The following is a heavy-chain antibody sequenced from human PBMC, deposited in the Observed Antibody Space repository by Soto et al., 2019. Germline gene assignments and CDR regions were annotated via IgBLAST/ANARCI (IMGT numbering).Heavy chain of an antibody. J-gene: IGHJ4*02. CDR2: ISWHGRNE. Sequence: QVHLVESGGGVVQPGRSLRLSCAASGFSFSNSGMHWVRQAPGKGLEWVAVISWHGRNEYYADSVKGRFTISRDNSKNTLYLQMNSLRAEDTAVYYCARSTVGATTPPFDYWGQGTLVTVSS. CDR3: ARSTVGATTPPFDY. V-gene: IGHV3-33*01. CDR1: GFSFSNSG. D-gene: IGHD1-26*01.